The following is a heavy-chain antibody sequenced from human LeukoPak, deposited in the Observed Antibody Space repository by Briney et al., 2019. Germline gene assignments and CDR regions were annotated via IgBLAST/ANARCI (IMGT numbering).Heavy chain of an antibody. CDR1: GFSLSTHA. Sequence: GGSLRLSCAASGFSLSTHAMYWVRQAPGKGLEWISGISGTGGNTYYADSVKGRFTISRDNSKNTLYLQMSSLRAEDTALYYCARGRSYDILTGYWKGGAFDIWGQGTMVTVSS. D-gene: IGHD3-9*01. V-gene: IGHV3-23*01. CDR3: ARGRSYDILTGYWKGGAFDI. CDR2: ISGTGGNT. J-gene: IGHJ3*02.